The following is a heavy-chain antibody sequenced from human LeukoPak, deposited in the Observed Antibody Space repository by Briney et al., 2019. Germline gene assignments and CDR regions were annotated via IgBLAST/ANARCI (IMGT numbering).Heavy chain of an antibody. CDR2: INHSGST. CDR1: GGSFSGYY. J-gene: IGHJ5*02. V-gene: IGHV4-34*01. Sequence: PSETLSLTCAVYGGSFSGYYWSWIRQPPGKGLEWIGEINHSGSTNYNPSLKSRVTISVDTSKNQFSLKLSSVTAADTAVYYCARVSDYGDCHNWFDPWGQGTLVTVSS. CDR3: ARVSDYGDCHNWFDP. D-gene: IGHD4-17*01.